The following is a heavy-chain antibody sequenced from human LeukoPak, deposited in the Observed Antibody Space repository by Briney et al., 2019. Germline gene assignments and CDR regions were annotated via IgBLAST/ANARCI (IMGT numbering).Heavy chain of an antibody. J-gene: IGHJ4*02. CDR2: IYHGGTT. CDR1: GYSIGSGYY. CDR3: ARYSRNGVDEIGF. Sequence: KASETLSLTCAVSGYSIGSGYYWGWIQQPPGRGLEWIGTIYHGGTTYYNPSLTSRVTISVDTSKNQLSLKLTSVTAADTAVYYCARYSRNGVDEIGFWGQGTLVTVSS. D-gene: IGHD5-12*01. V-gene: IGHV4-38-2*01.